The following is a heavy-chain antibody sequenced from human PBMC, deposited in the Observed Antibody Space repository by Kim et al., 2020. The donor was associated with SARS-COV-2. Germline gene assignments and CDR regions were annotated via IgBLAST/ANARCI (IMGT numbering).Heavy chain of an antibody. V-gene: IGHV3-48*01. CDR3: ARGRSYEPFDY. D-gene: IGHD3-16*01. J-gene: IGHJ4*02. CDR2: TI. Sequence: TIYYADTVKGRFTISRDTATVSRDLQMNSLRAEDTAVYYCARGRSYEPFDYWGQGTLVTVSS.